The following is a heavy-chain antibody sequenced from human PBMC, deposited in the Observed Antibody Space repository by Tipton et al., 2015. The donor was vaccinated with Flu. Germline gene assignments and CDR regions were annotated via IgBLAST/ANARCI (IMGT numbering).Heavy chain of an antibody. Sequence: SLRLSCAGSGFTFSTYAMSWVRQAPGKGLEWVSAISGSSGSAETTHYADSVKGRFTISRDNSANTLYLQMNSLRVEDTAMYYCTKDRNGEGYFDYWGQGALVTVSS. CDR2: ISGSSGSAETT. J-gene: IGHJ4*02. V-gene: IGHV3-23*01. CDR1: GFTFSTYA. D-gene: IGHD4-17*01. CDR3: TKDRNGEGYFDY.